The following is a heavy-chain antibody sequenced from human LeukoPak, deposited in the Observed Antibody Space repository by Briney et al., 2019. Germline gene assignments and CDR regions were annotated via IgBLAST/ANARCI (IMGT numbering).Heavy chain of an antibody. Sequence: GGSLRLSCAASGFTFRSYRINWVRQAPGKGLEWVSYISSSSSTIYYADSVKGRFTISRDNAKKSLYLQMNSLRAEDTAVYYCARDATINRGFDPWGEGTLVTVSS. V-gene: IGHV3-48*01. CDR3: ARDATINRGFDP. D-gene: IGHD3-9*01. CDR2: ISSSSSTI. J-gene: IGHJ5*02. CDR1: GFTFRSYR.